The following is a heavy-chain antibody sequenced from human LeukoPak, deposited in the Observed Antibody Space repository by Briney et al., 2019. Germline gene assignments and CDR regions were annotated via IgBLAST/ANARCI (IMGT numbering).Heavy chain of an antibody. J-gene: IGHJ4*02. Sequence: GGSLRLSCAASGFTFSSYAMSWVRQAPGKGLEWVSAISGSGGSTYYADSVKGRFTISRDNSKNTLYLQMNSLKTEDTAVYYCTTSSGYDLNFDYWGQGTLVTVSS. D-gene: IGHD5-12*01. CDR3: TTSSGYDLNFDY. V-gene: IGHV3-23*01. CDR2: ISGSGGST. CDR1: GFTFSSYA.